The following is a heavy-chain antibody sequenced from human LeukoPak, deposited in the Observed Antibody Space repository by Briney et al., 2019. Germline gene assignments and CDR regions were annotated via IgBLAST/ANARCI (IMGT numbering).Heavy chain of an antibody. Sequence: QPGGSLRLSCAASGFNFSINWMTWARQAPGKGLEWVANIQDDGVEKNYVESVKGRFIISRDNAKDSLFLQMSSLRDEDTALYYCARGYAAIPDWGQGTLVTVSS. CDR1: GFNFSINW. D-gene: IGHD2-15*01. J-gene: IGHJ4*02. CDR2: IQDDGVEK. V-gene: IGHV3-7*01. CDR3: ARGYAAIPD.